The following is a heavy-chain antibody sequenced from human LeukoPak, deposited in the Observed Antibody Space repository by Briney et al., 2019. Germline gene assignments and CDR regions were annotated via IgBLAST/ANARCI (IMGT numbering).Heavy chain of an antibody. V-gene: IGHV1-18*01. D-gene: IGHD1/OR15-1a*01. CDR1: GYTFISHG. CDR3: ARNLDGTTTAFDY. CDR2: ISTYNGIT. J-gene: IGHJ4*02. Sequence: GASVKVSCKASGYTFISHGISWLRQAPGHGPEWMGWISTYNGITNYAQKVQDKITVTRDTSTSTVYMDLRSLRSDDTAVYYCARNLDGTTTAFDYWGQGTLVTVSS.